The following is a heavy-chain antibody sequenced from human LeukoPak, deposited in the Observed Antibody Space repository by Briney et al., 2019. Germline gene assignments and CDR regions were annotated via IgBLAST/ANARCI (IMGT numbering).Heavy chain of an antibody. V-gene: IGHV4-4*07. Sequence: SETLSLXCTVSGGSISSYYWSWIRQPAGKGLEWIGRIYTSGSTNYNPSLKSRVTMSVDTSKNQFSLKLSSVTAADTAVYYCARDYSGSYEADNWFDPWGQGTLVTVSS. CDR2: IYTSGST. CDR3: ARDYSGSYEADNWFDP. J-gene: IGHJ5*02. D-gene: IGHD1-26*01. CDR1: GGSISSYY.